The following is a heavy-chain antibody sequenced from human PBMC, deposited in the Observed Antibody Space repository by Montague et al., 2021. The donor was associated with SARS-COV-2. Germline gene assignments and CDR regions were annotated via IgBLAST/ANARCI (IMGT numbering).Heavy chain of an antibody. V-gene: IGHV4-34*01. CDR1: GESFSGFH. CDR2: TDHRGTS. Sequence: SETLSLTCAVYGESFSGFHWTWIRQPPGKGLEWIGETDHRGTSNYNPSLKSRVTISMDTSKSQFPLRLNSVTAADTGVYYCARGHLGTSMVVVVMVGAQFDFDYWGQGSLVTVSS. D-gene: IGHD3-22*01. CDR3: ARGHLGTSMVVVVMVGAQFDFDY. J-gene: IGHJ4*02.